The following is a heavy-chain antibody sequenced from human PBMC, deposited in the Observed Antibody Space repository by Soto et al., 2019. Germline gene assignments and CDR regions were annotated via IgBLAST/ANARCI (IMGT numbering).Heavy chain of an antibody. J-gene: IGHJ4*02. V-gene: IGHV1-18*04. CDR1: GYMFTTYG. Sequence: QVQLVQSGGEVKKPGASVEVSCRTSGYMFTTYGMSWVRQAPGQGLEWMAWISAYNGNKKYAQKCQGRVTMTTDTSTSTVSMELRNLTSADTGTYCCARTGGGMAARPLEYWGQGTLVTVSS. CDR2: ISAYNGNK. CDR3: ARTGGGMAARPLEY. D-gene: IGHD6-6*01.